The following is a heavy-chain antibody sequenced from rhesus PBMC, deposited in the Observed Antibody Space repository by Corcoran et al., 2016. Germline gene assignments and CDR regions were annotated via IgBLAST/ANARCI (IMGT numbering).Heavy chain of an antibody. D-gene: IGHD5-42*01. J-gene: IGHJ4*01. CDR1: GGSISGYY. CDR3: ARRGYSGYSYFFDY. V-gene: IGHV4-81*01. CDR2: IDGKIAGT. Sequence: QLQLQESGPGLVKPSETLSLTCAVSGGSISGYYWSWIRQPPGKGLEWIGNIDGKIAGTNYNPSLKSRVTISKDTSKNQCSLKLSSVTAADTAVYYCARRGYSGYSYFFDYWGQGVLVTVSS.